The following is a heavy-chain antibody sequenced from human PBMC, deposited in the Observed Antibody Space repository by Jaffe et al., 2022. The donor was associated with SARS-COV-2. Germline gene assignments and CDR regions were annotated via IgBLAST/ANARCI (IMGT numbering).Heavy chain of an antibody. CDR2: ISTSGGST. CDR1: GFTFSSYA. V-gene: IGHV3-23*01. CDR3: ARARGDRSSRGMDV. Sequence: EVQLLESGGDLVQPGGSLRLSCAASGFTFSSYAMSWVRQAPGKGLEWVSAISTSGGSTFYADSVRGRFIISRDNSKDTLNLQLNSLRVEDTAVYYCARARGDRSSRGMDVWGQGTTVTVSS. D-gene: IGHD6-6*01. J-gene: IGHJ6*02.